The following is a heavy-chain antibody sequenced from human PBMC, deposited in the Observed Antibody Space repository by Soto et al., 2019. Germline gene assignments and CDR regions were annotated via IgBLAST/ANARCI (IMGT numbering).Heavy chain of an antibody. V-gene: IGHV3-66*01. J-gene: IGHJ4*02. Sequence: LVESGGGLVQPGGSLRLSCAASGFTVSNNYMSWVRQAPGKGLKWVSLIYSGGSTHYADSVKGRFTISRDNSKNTLYLQMSSLRVEDTAVYYCAGYSHKGDWGQGTLVTVSS. CDR3: AGYSHKGD. CDR2: IYSGGST. CDR1: GFTVSNNY. D-gene: IGHD1-26*01.